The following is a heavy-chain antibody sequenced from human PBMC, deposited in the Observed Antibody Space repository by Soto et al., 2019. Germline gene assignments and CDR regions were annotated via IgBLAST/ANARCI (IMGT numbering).Heavy chain of an antibody. CDR3: ARKSSGGRCFSGTSSGLDG. D-gene: IGHD3-16*01. CDR1: GGSFSGYY. J-gene: IGHJ6*02. Sequence: PSETLSLTCAVYGGSFSGYYWSWIRQPPGKGLEWIGYIYYSGSTYYNPSLKSRVTISVDTSKNQFSLKLSSVTADDTAVYSLARKSSGGRCFSGTSSGLDGWGQGTTVTVSS. CDR2: IYYSGST. V-gene: IGHV4-34*01.